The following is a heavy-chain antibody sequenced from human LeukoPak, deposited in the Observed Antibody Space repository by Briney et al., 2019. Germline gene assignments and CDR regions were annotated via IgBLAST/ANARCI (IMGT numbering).Heavy chain of an antibody. D-gene: IGHD4-23*01. CDR2: ISYDGSNK. V-gene: IGHV3-30*04. Sequence: GGSLRLSCAASGFTFSTYAMHWVRQAPGKGLEWVAVISYDGSNKDYADSVKGRFTFSRDNSKNTLYLQMNSLRAEDTAVYYCARGARKGDDYGGFFDFWGQGTLVTVSS. CDR3: ARGARKGDDYGGFFDF. CDR1: GFTFSTYA. J-gene: IGHJ4*02.